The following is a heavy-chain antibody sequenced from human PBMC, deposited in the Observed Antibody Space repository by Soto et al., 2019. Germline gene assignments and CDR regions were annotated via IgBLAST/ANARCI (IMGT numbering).Heavy chain of an antibody. V-gene: IGHV4-61*01. CDR2: FYSSGST. CDR1: GDSVSSGSYY. Sequence: PSETLSLTCSVSGDSVSSGSYYWSWIRQPPGKGLEWIGHFYSSGSTNYNPSLRSRVTVSLDTSKNQFSLQLSSVTAADTAVYYCARYPTVLRGFDFWGQGTQVTVSS. J-gene: IGHJ4*02. CDR3: ARYPTVLRGFDF. D-gene: IGHD4-17*01.